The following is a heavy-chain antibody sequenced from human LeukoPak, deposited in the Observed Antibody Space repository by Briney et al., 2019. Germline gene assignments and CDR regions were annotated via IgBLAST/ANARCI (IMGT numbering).Heavy chain of an antibody. Sequence: SETLSLTRAVYGGSFSGYYWSWIRQPPGKGLESIGEINHSGSTNYNPTLKSRVTISVDTSKNQFSLKLSSVTAADTAVYYCARTKGYSYGYSYFQHWGQGTLVTVSS. CDR1: GGSFSGYY. V-gene: IGHV4-34*01. CDR3: ARTKGYSYGYSYFQH. D-gene: IGHD5-18*01. CDR2: INHSGST. J-gene: IGHJ1*01.